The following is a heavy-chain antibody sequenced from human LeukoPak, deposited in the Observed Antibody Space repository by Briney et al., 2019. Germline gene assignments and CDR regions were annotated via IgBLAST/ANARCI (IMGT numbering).Heavy chain of an antibody. CDR3: ARLGTGYSLSY. V-gene: IGHV1-2*02. CDR2: IHPHSGGT. CDR1: GYSFSPFS. Sequence: ASVKVSCKASGYSFSPFSIVWVRQAPGQGLEWMGWIHPHSGGTAYGKAFQGRVALTRDTSISTAYMELNSLAGDDAAVYYCARLGTGYSLSYWGQGTLITVSS. J-gene: IGHJ4*02. D-gene: IGHD5-18*01.